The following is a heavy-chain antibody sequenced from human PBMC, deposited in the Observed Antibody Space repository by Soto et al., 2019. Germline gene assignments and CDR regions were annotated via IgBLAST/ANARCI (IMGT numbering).Heavy chain of an antibody. Sequence: QITLKESGPTLVKPTQPLTLTCTFSGFSLSTTGVGVGWIRQPPVKALEWLALIYWDDDKRYSPSLKSRLTITKDTSKNQVLLRMTNMDPVDTATYYCAHSHYGNYFAHWGQGTLVTVSS. J-gene: IGHJ4*02. V-gene: IGHV2-5*02. CDR3: AHSHYGNYFAH. CDR1: GFSLSTTGVG. D-gene: IGHD3-10*01. CDR2: IYWDDDK.